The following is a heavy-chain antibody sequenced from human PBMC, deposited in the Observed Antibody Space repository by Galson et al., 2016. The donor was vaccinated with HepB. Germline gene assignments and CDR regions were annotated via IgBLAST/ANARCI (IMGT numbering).Heavy chain of an antibody. D-gene: IGHD6-19*01. V-gene: IGHV1-69*04. Sequence: SVKVSCKASGGTFSSNGISWVRQAPRQGLEWMGRIVPVLGIVTYAQKFQGRVTISADKLTSTAYMELSSLTSEDTAVYYGASGRGWSEGSWFDPWGQGTLVIVSS. J-gene: IGHJ5*02. CDR3: ASGRGWSEGSWFDP. CDR1: GGTFSSNG. CDR2: IVPVLGIV.